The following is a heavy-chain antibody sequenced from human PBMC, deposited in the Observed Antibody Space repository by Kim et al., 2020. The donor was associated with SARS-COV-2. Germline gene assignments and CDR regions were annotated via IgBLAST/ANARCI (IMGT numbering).Heavy chain of an antibody. CDR3: ARGSGWLSDA. Sequence: EEHYEDSVNGRFTISRDNDRNSLYLQMNSLRVEDTALYFCARGSGWLSDAWGQGTLVTVSS. D-gene: IGHD6-19*01. CDR2: EE. J-gene: IGHJ5*02. V-gene: IGHV3-7*01.